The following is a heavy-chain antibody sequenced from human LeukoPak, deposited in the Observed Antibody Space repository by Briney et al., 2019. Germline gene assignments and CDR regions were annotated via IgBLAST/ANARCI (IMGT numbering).Heavy chain of an antibody. CDR1: GFTFSSYG. D-gene: IGHD2/OR15-2a*01. Sequence: PGGSLRLSCAASGFTFSSYGMHWVRQAPGKGLEWVAFIRYDGSNKYYADSVKGRFTISRDNSKNTLYLQMNSLRAEDTAVYYCARVEGNIITTTEGYFDYWGQGTLVTVSS. CDR2: IRYDGSNK. J-gene: IGHJ4*02. V-gene: IGHV3-30*02. CDR3: ARVEGNIITTTEGYFDY.